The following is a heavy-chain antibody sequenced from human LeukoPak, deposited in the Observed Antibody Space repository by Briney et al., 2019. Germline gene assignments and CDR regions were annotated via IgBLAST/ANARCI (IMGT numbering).Heavy chain of an antibody. CDR3: ARGGGLDV. D-gene: IGHD3-16*01. CDR1: GFTFSSHW. V-gene: IGHV3-7*03. Sequence: GGSLRLSCAASGFTFSSHWISWARQAPGKGLEWVASINHNGNVNYYVDSVKGRFTISRDNAKNSLYLQMSNLRAEDTAVYFCARGGGLDVWGQGATVTVSS. CDR2: INHNGNVN. J-gene: IGHJ6*02.